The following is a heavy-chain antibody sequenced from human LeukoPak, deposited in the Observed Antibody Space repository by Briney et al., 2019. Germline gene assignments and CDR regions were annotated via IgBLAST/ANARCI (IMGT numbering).Heavy chain of an antibody. CDR1: GFTVSSNY. J-gene: IGHJ6*02. Sequence: GGSLRLSCAASGFTVSSNYMSWVRQAPGRGLEWVSVIYSGGGTYYAESVKGRFTISRDNSKNTLYLQLNSLRAEDTAVYYCARDQLYYLGSGSLTVGPFHGMDVWGQGTTVTVS. CDR3: ARDQLYYLGSGSLTVGPFHGMDV. D-gene: IGHD3-10*01. V-gene: IGHV3-66*01. CDR2: IYSGGGT.